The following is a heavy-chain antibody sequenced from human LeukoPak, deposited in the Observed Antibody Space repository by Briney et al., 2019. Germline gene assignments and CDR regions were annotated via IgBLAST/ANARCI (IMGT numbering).Heavy chain of an antibody. Sequence: GGSLRLSCAASGFTFSTYAMHWVRQAPGKGLEYVSGISSKGGSTYCADSVKGRFTISRDNSKNTLYLQMGSLRPEDMAVYYCARSGGAFDIWGQGTMVTVSS. CDR3: ARSGGAFDI. CDR1: GFTFSTYA. CDR2: ISSKGGST. D-gene: IGHD1-26*01. J-gene: IGHJ3*02. V-gene: IGHV3-64*02.